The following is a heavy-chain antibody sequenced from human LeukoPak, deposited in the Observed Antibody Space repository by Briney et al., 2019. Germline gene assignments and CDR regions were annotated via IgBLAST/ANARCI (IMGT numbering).Heavy chain of an antibody. D-gene: IGHD6-19*01. V-gene: IGHV1-46*01. CDR3: ARGVKRSRGWTHYFDY. CDR2: TNPSGGST. CDR1: GYTFISYY. J-gene: IGHJ4*02. Sequence: ASVKVSCKASGYTFISYYIHWVRHPPGQGREGVGITNPSGGSTSYAQNFQSRVTMTRDTSTSTVYMELSSLRSEDTAVYYCARGVKRSRGWTHYFDYWGQGTLVTVSS.